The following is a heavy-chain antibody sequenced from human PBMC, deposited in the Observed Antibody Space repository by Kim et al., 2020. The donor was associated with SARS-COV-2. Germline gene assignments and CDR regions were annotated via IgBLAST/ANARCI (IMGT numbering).Heavy chain of an antibody. CDR3: ARFEVVRRRELRPNYYYYYYGMDV. CDR2: ISSSSSYI. J-gene: IGHJ6*02. D-gene: IGHD2-21*01. V-gene: IGHV3-21*01. Sequence: GGSLRLSCAASGFTFSSYSMNWVRQAPGKGLEWVSSISSSSSYIYYADSVKGRFTISRDNAKNSLYLQMNSLRAEDTAVYYCARFEVVRRRELRPNYYYYYYGMDVWGQGTTVTVSS. CDR1: GFTFSSYS.